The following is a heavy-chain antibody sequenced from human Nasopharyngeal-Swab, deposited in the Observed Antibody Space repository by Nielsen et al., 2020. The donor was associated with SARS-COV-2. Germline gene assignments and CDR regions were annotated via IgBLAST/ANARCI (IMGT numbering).Heavy chain of an antibody. V-gene: IGHV4-34*01. Sequence: SETLSLTCAVYGGSFSGYYWSWIRKPPGKGLEWIGEINHSGSTNYNPSLKSRVTISVDTSKNQFSLKLSSVTAADTAVYYCARGGVAAAGTDYWGQGTLVTVSS. CDR2: INHSGST. CDR1: GGSFSGYY. D-gene: IGHD6-13*01. CDR3: ARGGVAAAGTDY. J-gene: IGHJ4*02.